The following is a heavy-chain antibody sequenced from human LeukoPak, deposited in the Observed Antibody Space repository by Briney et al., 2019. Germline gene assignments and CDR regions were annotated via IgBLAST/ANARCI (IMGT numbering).Heavy chain of an antibody. CDR1: GFTFSSYS. D-gene: IGHD3-9*01. Sequence: GGSLRLSCAASGFTFSSYSMNWVRQAPGKGLEWVSYISSSSSTIYYADSVKGRFTISRDNAKNSLYLQMNSLRAEDTAVYYCARIDDGLRYFDWYPYYFDYWGQGTLVTVSS. CDR3: ARIDDGLRYFDWYPYYFDY. V-gene: IGHV3-48*01. J-gene: IGHJ4*02. CDR2: ISSSSSTI.